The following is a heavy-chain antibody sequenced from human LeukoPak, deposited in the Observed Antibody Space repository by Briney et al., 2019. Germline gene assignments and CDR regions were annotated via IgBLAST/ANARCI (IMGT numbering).Heavy chain of an antibody. CDR1: GDSISSSSHY. J-gene: IGHJ3*02. CDR3: ARDRPGVPAAPREVASFDI. V-gene: IGHV4-39*07. CDR2: VFYSGST. Sequence: SETLSLTCSVSGDSISSSSHYWAWIRLPPGKALEWIGHVFYSGSTEYNPSLRSRVTISVDTSKNQFSLKLSSVTAADTAVYYCARDRPGVPAAPREVASFDIWGQGTMVTVSS. D-gene: IGHD2-2*01.